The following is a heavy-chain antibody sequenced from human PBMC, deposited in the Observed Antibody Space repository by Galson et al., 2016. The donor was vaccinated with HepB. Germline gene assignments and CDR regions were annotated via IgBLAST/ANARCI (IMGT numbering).Heavy chain of an antibody. V-gene: IGHV4-34*01. CDR1: GGSFNGSN. D-gene: IGHD6-19*01. Sequence: EPLSLTCAVYGGSFNGSNWCWIRQPPGKGLEWMGEMNHSGRTKYNQSLKSRVSTSLDTSKNHFSLQLSSVTPADTAVDYYSGGSSSGGWYLHAFDIWGLGTMVTVSS. J-gene: IGHJ3*02. CDR3: SGGSSSGGWYLHAFDI. CDR2: MNHSGRT.